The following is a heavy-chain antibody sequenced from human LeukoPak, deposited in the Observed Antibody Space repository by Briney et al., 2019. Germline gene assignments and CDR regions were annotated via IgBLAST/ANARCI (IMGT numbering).Heavy chain of an antibody. Sequence: SETLSLTCTVSGGSISSSSYYWSWIRQPAGKGLEWIGRIYTSGSTNYNPSLKSRVTISVDTSKNQFSLRLSSVTAADTAVYYCARGRIQPSNYYYYYYMDVWGKGTTVTVSS. V-gene: IGHV4-61*02. CDR1: GGSISSSSYY. CDR2: IYTSGST. J-gene: IGHJ6*03. D-gene: IGHD2-15*01. CDR3: ARGRIQPSNYYYYYYMDV.